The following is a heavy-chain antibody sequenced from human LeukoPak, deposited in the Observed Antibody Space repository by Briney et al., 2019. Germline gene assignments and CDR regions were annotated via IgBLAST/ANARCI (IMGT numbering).Heavy chain of an antibody. CDR2: ISSSSSYI. CDR1: GFTFSSYS. D-gene: IGHD5-24*01. CDR3: ARVRDGYIDY. V-gene: IGHV3-21*01. Sequence: GGSLRLSCAASGFTFSSYSMNWIRQAPGKGLEWVSSISSSSSYIYYADSVKGRFTISRDNAKNSLYLQMNSLRAEDTAVYYCARVRDGYIDYWGQGTLVTVSS. J-gene: IGHJ4*02.